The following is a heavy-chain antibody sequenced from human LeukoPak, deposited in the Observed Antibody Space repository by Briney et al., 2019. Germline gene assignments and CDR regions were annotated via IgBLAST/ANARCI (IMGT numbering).Heavy chain of an antibody. CDR1: GGTFSSYA. D-gene: IGHD6-13*01. CDR2: IIPILGIA. Sequence: SVKVSRKASGGTFSSYAISWVRQAPGQGLEWMGRIIPILGIANYAQKFQGRVTITADKSTSTAYMELSSLRSEDTAVYYCARGVGQQLVIFDYWGQGTLVTVSS. CDR3: ARGVGQQLVIFDY. J-gene: IGHJ4*02. V-gene: IGHV1-69*04.